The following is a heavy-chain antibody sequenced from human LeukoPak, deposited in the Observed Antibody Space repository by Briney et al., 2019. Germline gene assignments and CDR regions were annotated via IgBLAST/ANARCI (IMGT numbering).Heavy chain of an antibody. D-gene: IGHD6-13*01. Sequence: PGGSLRLSCAASGFTFSSYAMHWVRQAPGKGLEWVAVISYDGSNKYYADSVKGRFTISRDNSKNTLYLQMNSLRAEDTAAYYCARDFEQQPDYWGQGTLVTVSS. CDR2: ISYDGSNK. CDR1: GFTFSSYA. CDR3: ARDFEQQPDY. J-gene: IGHJ4*02. V-gene: IGHV3-30*14.